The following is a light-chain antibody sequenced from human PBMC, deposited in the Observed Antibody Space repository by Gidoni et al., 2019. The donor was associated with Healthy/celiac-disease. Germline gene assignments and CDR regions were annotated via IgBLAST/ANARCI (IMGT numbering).Light chain of an antibody. CDR1: QSVSSSY. V-gene: IGKV3-20*01. CDR2: CAS. CDR3: QQYGSSPFT. Sequence: EIVLTQSPGTLSLPPGERATLPFRAGQSVSSSYLARYQQKPGQAPRLLIYCASSRATGIPDRFSCSGSGADFSLTISRLEPDDFAVYYCQQYGSSPFTFGPGTKVDIK. J-gene: IGKJ3*01.